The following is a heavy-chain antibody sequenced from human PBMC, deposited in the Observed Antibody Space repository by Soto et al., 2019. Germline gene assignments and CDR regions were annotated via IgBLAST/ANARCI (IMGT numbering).Heavy chain of an antibody. V-gene: IGHV3-9*01. J-gene: IGHJ4*02. CDR3: AKDLDGYNDY. CDR2: ISWNSGSI. D-gene: IGHD5-12*01. Sequence: PGGSLRLSCAASGFTFDDYAMHWVRQAPGKGLEWVSGISWNSGSIGYADSVKGRFTISRDNAKNSLYLQMNSLRADDTALYYCAKDLDGYNDYWGQGTLVTVSS. CDR1: GFTFDDYA.